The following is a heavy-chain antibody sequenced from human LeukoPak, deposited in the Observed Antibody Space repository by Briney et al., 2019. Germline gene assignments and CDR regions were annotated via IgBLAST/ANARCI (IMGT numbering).Heavy chain of an antibody. Sequence: ASVKVSCKASGYTFTSYGISWVRQAPGQGLEWMGWISAYNGNTNYAQKLQGRVTMTTDTSTSTAYMELRSLRSDDTAVYYCARANDFWSGYPLGYWGQGTLVTVSS. CDR3: ARANDFWSGYPLGY. V-gene: IGHV1-18*01. CDR1: GYTFTSYG. CDR2: ISAYNGNT. D-gene: IGHD3-3*01. J-gene: IGHJ4*02.